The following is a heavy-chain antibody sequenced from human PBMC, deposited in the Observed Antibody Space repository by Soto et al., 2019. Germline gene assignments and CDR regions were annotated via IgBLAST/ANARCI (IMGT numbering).Heavy chain of an antibody. CDR1: GASITDSY. J-gene: IGHJ1*01. D-gene: IGHD2-15*01. V-gene: IGHV4-59*01. CDR2: IYFSGIA. CDR3: ARGDSDLAVSEAAY. Sequence: QMQMQESGPRLVKPSETLSLTCTVSGASITDSYWSWIRQPPEKGLEWIGYIYFSGIANYNPSLKGRAPISRDTSNNESSLKLTSVTAADTAIYYCARGDSDLAVSEAAYWGQGTLVTVSS.